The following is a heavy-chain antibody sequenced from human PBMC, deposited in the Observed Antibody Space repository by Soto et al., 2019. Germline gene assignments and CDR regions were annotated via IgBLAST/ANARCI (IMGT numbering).Heavy chain of an antibody. J-gene: IGHJ6*02. CDR1: GFTFSSYG. CDR3: ARDSYCSSTSCHYYYYYGMDV. V-gene: IGHV3-33*01. CDR2: IWHDGSNK. D-gene: IGHD2-2*01. Sequence: QVQLVESGGGVVQPGRSLRLSCAASGFTFSSYGMHWVRQAPGKGLEWVAVIWHDGSNKYYADSVKGRFTISRDNSKNTLYLQMNSLRAEDTAVYYCARDSYCSSTSCHYYYYYGMDVWGQGTTVTVSS.